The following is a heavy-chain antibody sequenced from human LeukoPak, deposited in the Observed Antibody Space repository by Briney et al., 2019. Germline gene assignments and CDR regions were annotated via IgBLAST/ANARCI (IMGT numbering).Heavy chain of an antibody. J-gene: IGHJ3*02. Sequence: PGVSLRLCCAASGFTVRSYWMHWVRQAQGKGLVWVSRINSDGSSTSYADSVKGRFTISRDNAKNTLYLQMNSLRAEDTAVYYCARDPLFSYAFDIWGQGTMVTVSS. CDR2: INSDGSST. V-gene: IGHV3-74*01. D-gene: IGHD3-10*02. CDR1: GFTVRSYW. CDR3: ARDPLFSYAFDI.